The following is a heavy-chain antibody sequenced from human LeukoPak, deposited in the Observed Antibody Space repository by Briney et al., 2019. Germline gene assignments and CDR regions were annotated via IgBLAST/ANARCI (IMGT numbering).Heavy chain of an antibody. CDR2: ISYDGSNK. CDR3: ARDRYGSSGHYLDY. Sequence: GGSLRLSCAASGFTFSSYAMHWVRQAPGKGLEWVAVISYDGSNKYYADSVKGRFTISRDNSKNTLYLQMNSLRAEDTAVYYCARDRYGSSGHYLDYWGQGTLVTVSS. J-gene: IGHJ4*02. V-gene: IGHV3-30*04. CDR1: GFTFSSYA. D-gene: IGHD3-22*01.